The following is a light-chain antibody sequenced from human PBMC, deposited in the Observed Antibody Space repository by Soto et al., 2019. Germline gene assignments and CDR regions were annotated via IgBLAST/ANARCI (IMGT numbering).Light chain of an antibody. CDR1: SSDVGGYKY. J-gene: IGLJ2*01. CDR2: EVT. CDR3: GSFTGSSVI. V-gene: IGLV2-8*01. Sequence: QSVLTQPPSASGSPGQSVTISCTGTSSDVGGYKYVSWYQQHPGKAPKLMIYEVTKRPSGVPDRFSGSKSGNTASLTVSGLQADDEADYYCGSFTGSSVIFGGGTKVTVL.